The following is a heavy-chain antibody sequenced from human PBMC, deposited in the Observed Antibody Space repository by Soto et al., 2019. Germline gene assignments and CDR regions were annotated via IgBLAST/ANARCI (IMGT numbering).Heavy chain of an antibody. Sequence: GGSLRLSCAASGFTFRNAWMSWVRQAPGKGLEWVGRIKSKTDGGPTDYAAPVKGRFTISRDDSKNTLYLQMNSLKTEDTAVYYCTTEEPLRYYYDSSGFDYWGQGTLVTVSS. CDR1: GFTFRNAW. D-gene: IGHD3-22*01. V-gene: IGHV3-15*01. CDR3: TTEEPLRYYYDSSGFDY. J-gene: IGHJ4*02. CDR2: IKSKTDGGPT.